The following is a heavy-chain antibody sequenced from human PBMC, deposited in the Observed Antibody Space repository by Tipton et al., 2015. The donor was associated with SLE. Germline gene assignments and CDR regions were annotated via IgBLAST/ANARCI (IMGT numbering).Heavy chain of an antibody. V-gene: IGHV4-34*01. CDR3: ARDSFQHYYDLAFDI. Sequence: TLSLTCAVSGGSFTMYYWSWIRQSPGKGLEWIGEINHSGSTNYNPSLKARVTISVDRSKNQFSLKLSSVTAADTAVYYCARDSFQHYYDLAFDIWGQGTMVTVSS. J-gene: IGHJ3*02. CDR1: GGSFTMYY. CDR2: INHSGST. D-gene: IGHD3-22*01.